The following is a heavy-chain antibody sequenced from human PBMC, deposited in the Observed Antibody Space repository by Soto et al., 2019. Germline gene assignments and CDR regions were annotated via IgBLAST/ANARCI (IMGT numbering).Heavy chain of an antibody. Sequence: PAETLGLTCTVSGGSISIGGYYWSWIRQHPGKGMARIGYIYYSGSTYYNPSLKSRVTISVDTSKNQFSLKLSSVTAADTAVYYCARADGANGDYGDYAPPYYFDYWGQGTLFTVSS. J-gene: IGHJ4*02. CDR1: GGSISIGGYY. V-gene: IGHV4-31*03. CDR2: IYYSGST. D-gene: IGHD4-17*01. CDR3: ARADGANGDYGDYAPPYYFDY.